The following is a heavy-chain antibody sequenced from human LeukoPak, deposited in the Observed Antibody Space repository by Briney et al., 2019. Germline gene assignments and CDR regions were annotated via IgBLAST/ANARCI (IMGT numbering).Heavy chain of an antibody. J-gene: IGHJ4*02. CDR3: AKDRVGGYLFDY. CDR2: ISGSGGST. Sequence: PGGSLRLSCAASGFTFSSYAMSWVRQAPGKGLEWVSAISGSGGSTYYADSVKGRFTISRDNSKNTLYLQMKSLRAEDTAVYYCAKDRVGGYLFDYWGQGTLVTVSS. V-gene: IGHV3-23*01. D-gene: IGHD2-15*01. CDR1: GFTFSSYA.